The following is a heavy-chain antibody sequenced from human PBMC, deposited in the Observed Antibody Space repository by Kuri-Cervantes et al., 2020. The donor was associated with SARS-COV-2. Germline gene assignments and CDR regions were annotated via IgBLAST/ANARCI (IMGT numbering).Heavy chain of an antibody. CDR3: VRIRAATVIADY. D-gene: IGHD4-11*01. Sequence: SGPTLVKPTQTLTLTCTFSGFSLTTSGMCVAWIRQPPGKALEWLARIDWDDDKYYKTSLSTRLTISKDTSKNQVVLTMTNMDPVDTATYYCVRIRAATVIADYWGQGTLVTVSS. J-gene: IGHJ4*02. CDR1: GFSLTTSGMC. CDR2: IDWDDDK. V-gene: IGHV2-70*11.